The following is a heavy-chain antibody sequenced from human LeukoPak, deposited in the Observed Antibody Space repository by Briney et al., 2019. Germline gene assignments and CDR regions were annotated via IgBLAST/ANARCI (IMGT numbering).Heavy chain of an antibody. Sequence: SQTLSLTCAVSGGSISSGGYSWSWIRQPPGKGLEWIGYIYHSGSTYYNPSLKSRVTISVDRSKNQFSLKLSSVTAADTAVYYCASAATRLTADYWGQGTLVTVSS. CDR2: IYHSGST. V-gene: IGHV4-30-2*02. D-gene: IGHD6-13*01. CDR1: GGSISSGGYS. J-gene: IGHJ4*02. CDR3: ASAATRLTADY.